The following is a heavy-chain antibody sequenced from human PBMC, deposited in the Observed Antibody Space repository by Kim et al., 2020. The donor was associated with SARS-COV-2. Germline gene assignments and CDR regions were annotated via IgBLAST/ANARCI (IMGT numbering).Heavy chain of an antibody. CDR2: VTGTGDDS. V-gene: IGHV3-23*01. CDR3: VKVPVNSGVFVIENWFGP. D-gene: IGHD6-19*01. J-gene: IGHJ5*02. Sequence: GGSLRLSCVASGFTFANYAMSWVRQAPGKGLEWVSAVTGTGDDSYYADSVRGRFTISRVNSKNTLYLEMNSLRAEDSAVYFCVKVPVNSGVFVIENWFGPWGQGTLVTVSS. CDR1: GFTFANYA.